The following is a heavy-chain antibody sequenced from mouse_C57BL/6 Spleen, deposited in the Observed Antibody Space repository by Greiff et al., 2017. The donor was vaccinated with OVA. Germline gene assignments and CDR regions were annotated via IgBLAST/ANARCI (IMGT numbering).Heavy chain of an antibody. J-gene: IGHJ1*03. CDR1: GFSLSTFGMG. CDR2: IWWDDDK. Sequence: QVTLKESGPGILQPSQTLSLTCSFSGFSLSTFGMGVGWIRQPSGKGLEWLAHIWWDDDKYYNPALKSRLTISKATSKNQVFLKIANVDTADTATYYCARANYGSSYGYFDVWGTGTTVTVSS. CDR3: ARANYGSSYGYFDV. V-gene: IGHV8-8*01. D-gene: IGHD1-1*01.